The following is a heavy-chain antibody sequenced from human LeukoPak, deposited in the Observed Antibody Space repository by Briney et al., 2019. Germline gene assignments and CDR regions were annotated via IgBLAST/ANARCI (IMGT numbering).Heavy chain of an antibody. J-gene: IGHJ4*02. Sequence: GGSLRLSCAASGFTFSNAWMSWVRQAPGKRLEWVGRIKSKTDGGTTDYAAPVKGRFTISRDDSKNTLYLQMNSLKTEDTAVYYCTTDVVTAIVYYFDYWGQGTLVTVSS. CDR1: GFTFSNAW. V-gene: IGHV3-15*01. D-gene: IGHD2-21*02. CDR2: IKSKTDGGTT. CDR3: TTDVVTAIVYYFDY.